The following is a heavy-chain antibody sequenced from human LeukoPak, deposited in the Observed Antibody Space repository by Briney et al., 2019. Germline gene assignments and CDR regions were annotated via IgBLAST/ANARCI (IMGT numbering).Heavy chain of an antibody. CDR1: GFTFNKYG. D-gene: IGHD3-16*01. J-gene: IGHJ6*02. Sequence: GGSLRLSCAASGFTFNKYGMHWVRRAPGKGLEWVAVISKDGSDTSYADSVKGRFTISRDNSKDTMFLQMNSLRREDTAVYYCAKSRAQIMITLGDVWGQGTTVTVAS. V-gene: IGHV3-30*18. CDR3: AKSRAQIMITLGDV. CDR2: ISKDGSDT.